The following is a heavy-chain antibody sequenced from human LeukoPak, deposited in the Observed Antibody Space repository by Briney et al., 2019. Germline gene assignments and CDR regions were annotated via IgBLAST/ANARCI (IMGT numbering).Heavy chain of an antibody. D-gene: IGHD2-21*01. CDR2: MNPNSGNT. CDR1: GYTFTSYD. J-gene: IGHJ1*01. CDR3: ATGSHIMAYFQH. V-gene: IGHV1-8*01. Sequence: GASVKVSCKASGYTFTSYDINWVRQATGQGLEWMGWMNPNSGNTGYAQKFQGRVTMTTDTSTSTAYMELRSLRSEDTAVYYCATGSHIMAYFQHWGQGTLVTVSS.